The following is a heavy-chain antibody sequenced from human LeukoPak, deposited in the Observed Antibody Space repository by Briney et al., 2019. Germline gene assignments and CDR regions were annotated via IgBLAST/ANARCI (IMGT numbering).Heavy chain of an antibody. CDR3: ARVPDPRGGLLNPLFYYMDV. CDR1: GGTFSSYA. Sequence: VASVKVSCKASGGTFSSYAISWVRQAPGQGLEWMGGIIPIFGTANYAQKFQGRVTITTDESTSTAYMELSSLRSEDTAVYYCARVPDPRGGLLNPLFYYMDVWGKGTTVTVSS. CDR2: IIPIFGTA. J-gene: IGHJ6*03. V-gene: IGHV1-69*05. D-gene: IGHD1-14*01.